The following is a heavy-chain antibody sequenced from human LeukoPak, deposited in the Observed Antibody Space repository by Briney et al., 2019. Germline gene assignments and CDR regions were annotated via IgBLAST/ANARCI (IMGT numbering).Heavy chain of an antibody. D-gene: IGHD3-10*01. CDR1: GESFSDYY. Sequence: SETLSLTCAVYGESFSDYYWSWIRQPPGKGLEWIGEINHRGSTNYNPSLKSRLTISVDTSKNQFSLTLSSVTAADTAVYYCARLRGSMVRGVKTGRWFDPWGQGTLVTVSS. V-gene: IGHV4-34*01. CDR3: ARLRGSMVRGVKTGRWFDP. CDR2: INHRGST. J-gene: IGHJ5*02.